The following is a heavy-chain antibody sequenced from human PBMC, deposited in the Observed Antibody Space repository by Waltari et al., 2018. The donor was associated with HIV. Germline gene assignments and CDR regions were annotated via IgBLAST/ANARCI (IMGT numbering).Heavy chain of an antibody. CDR2: ISWNSGSI. J-gene: IGHJ4*02. CDR1: GFTFDDYA. D-gene: IGHD3-22*01. V-gene: IGHV3-9*01. CDR3: AKDSHDSSGGLY. Sequence: EVQLVESGGGLVQPGRSLRLSCAASGFTFDDYAMHWVRQAPGKGLDGVSGISWNSGSIGYADSVKGRFTISRDNAKNSLYLQMNSLRAEDTALYYCAKDSHDSSGGLYWGQGTLVTVSS.